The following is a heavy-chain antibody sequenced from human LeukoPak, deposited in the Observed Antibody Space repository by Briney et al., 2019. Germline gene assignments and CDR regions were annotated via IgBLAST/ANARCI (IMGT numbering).Heavy chain of an antibody. V-gene: IGHV3-23*01. CDR2: LSGSGGST. J-gene: IGHJ4*02. D-gene: IGHD6-19*01. CDR3: AKDFSPRSGWSPC. CDR1: GFTFSSYA. Sequence: GGSLRLSCAASGFTFSSYAMSWVRQAPGKGLVWVTALSGSGGSTDYADSVKGRFTISRDNSKNTLYLQMNSLRAEDTAVYYCAKDFSPRSGWSPCWGQGTLVTVSS.